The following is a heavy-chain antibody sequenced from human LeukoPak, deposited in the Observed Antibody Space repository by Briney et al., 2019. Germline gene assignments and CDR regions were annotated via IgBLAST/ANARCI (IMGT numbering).Heavy chain of an antibody. V-gene: IGHV6-1*01. D-gene: IGHD5-12*01. J-gene: IGHJ6*03. Sequence: SQTLSLTCAISGDSVSSNSAAWNWIRQSPSRGLEWLGRTYYRSKWYNDYAVSVKSRITINPDTSKNQFSLQLKSVTPEDTAVYYCARAFGGYDSQHFYYYMDVWGKGTTVTVSS. CDR2: TYYRSKWYN. CDR1: GDSVSSNSAA. CDR3: ARAFGGYDSQHFYYYMDV.